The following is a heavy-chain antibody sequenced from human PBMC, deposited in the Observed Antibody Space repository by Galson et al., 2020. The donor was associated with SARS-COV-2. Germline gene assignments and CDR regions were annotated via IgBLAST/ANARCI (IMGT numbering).Heavy chain of an antibody. CDR1: GYTFTSYG. D-gene: IGHD3-16*01. CDR2: ISAYNGNT. V-gene: IGHV1-18*01. CDR3: ARVWYYDYVWGSNYYFDY. Sequence: ASVKVSCKASGYTFTSYGISWVRQAPGQGLEWMGWISAYNGNTNYAQKLQGRVTMTTDTSTSTAYMELRSLRSDDTAVYYCARVWYYDYVWGSNYYFDYWGQGTLVTVSS. J-gene: IGHJ4*02.